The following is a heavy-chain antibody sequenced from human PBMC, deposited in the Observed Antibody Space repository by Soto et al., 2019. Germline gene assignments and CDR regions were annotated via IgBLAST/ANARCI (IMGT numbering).Heavy chain of an antibody. D-gene: IGHD7-27*01. Sequence: EVQLVESGGGLVKPGGSLRLSCAASGFTFSSYSMNWVRQAPGKGLEWVSSISSSSSYIYYADSVKGRFTISRDNAKNSLDLQMNSLRAEDTAVYYCAREYGGNGGSFDYWGQGTLVTVSS. CDR3: AREYGGNGGSFDY. CDR2: ISSSSSYI. V-gene: IGHV3-21*01. CDR1: GFTFSSYS. J-gene: IGHJ4*02.